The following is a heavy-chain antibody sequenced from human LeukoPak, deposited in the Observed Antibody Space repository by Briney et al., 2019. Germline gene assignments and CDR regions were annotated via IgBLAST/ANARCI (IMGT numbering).Heavy chain of an antibody. V-gene: IGHV5-51*01. D-gene: IGHD6-25*01. Sequence: PGESLKISCKGSGYMFTNYWIAWVRQMPGQGLEWLGIIYPRDSDTRYSPSFQGQVSISVDTSIDTAYLQWSSVKASDTAMYYCARLLAAPYYINFWGQGTLVTVSS. CDR2: IYPRDSDT. J-gene: IGHJ4*02. CDR1: GYMFTNYW. CDR3: ARLLAAPYYINF.